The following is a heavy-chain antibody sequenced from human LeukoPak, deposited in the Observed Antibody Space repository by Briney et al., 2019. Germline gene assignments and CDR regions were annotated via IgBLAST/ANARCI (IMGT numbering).Heavy chain of an antibody. Sequence: SDTLSLTCAVSGVSISSSNWWSWVRQPPGKGLEWIGEIYHSGNTNYSPSLKSRVTMSVDKSKNHFSLKLSSVTAADTAVYYCARDGDCSGGSCSLARDFWGQGTLVTVSS. J-gene: IGHJ3*01. V-gene: IGHV4-4*02. CDR3: ARDGDCSGGSCSLARDF. CDR1: GVSISSSNW. CDR2: IYHSGNT. D-gene: IGHD2-15*01.